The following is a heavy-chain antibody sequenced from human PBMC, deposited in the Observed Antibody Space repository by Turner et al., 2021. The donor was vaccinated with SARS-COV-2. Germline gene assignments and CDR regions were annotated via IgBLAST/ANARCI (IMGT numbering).Heavy chain of an antibody. J-gene: IGHJ4*02. CDR2: ISGSGFNT. CDR1: GFTFSSCV. Sequence: EVQLLESGGGLVQYGGSLRRSCAASGFTFSSCVMTWVRQAPGKGLEWVSAISGSGFNTYYADSVKGRFTISRDNSKNTMYLQMNSLRADDTALYYCAKAGSGWYDFDYWGQGTLVTVSS. V-gene: IGHV3-23*01. D-gene: IGHD6-19*01. CDR3: AKAGSGWYDFDY.